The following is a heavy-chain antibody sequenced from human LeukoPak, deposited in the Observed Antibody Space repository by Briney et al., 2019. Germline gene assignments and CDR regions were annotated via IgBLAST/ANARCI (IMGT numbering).Heavy chain of an antibody. J-gene: IGHJ4*02. D-gene: IGHD6-13*01. CDR2: IKRDGSEK. V-gene: IGHV3-7*04. CDR3: ARGTIAAAGYYYFDY. CDR1: GXTFSSYW. Sequence: GGSLRLYCAASGXTFSSYWVSWVRQAPGKGLEWVANIKRDGSEKYYVDSVKGRFTISRDNAKNSLYLQMNSLRAEDTAVYYCARGTIAAAGYYYFDYWGQGTQVTVSS.